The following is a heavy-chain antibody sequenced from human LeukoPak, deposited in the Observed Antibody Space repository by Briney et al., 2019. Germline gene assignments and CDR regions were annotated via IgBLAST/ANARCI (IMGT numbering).Heavy chain of an antibody. Sequence: GRSLRLSCAAAEFTFSDSYMSSVRQHPGKWLEWDLYISSSGSYANYADSVKGRFTISRDNGKKSLNLQMESLRAEDMAVYYCARVGRTSIGFDYWGQGTVVTVSS. V-gene: IGHV3-11*05. CDR3: ARVGRTSIGFDY. CDR1: EFTFSDSY. J-gene: IGHJ4*02. D-gene: IGHD1-7*01. CDR2: ISSSGSYA.